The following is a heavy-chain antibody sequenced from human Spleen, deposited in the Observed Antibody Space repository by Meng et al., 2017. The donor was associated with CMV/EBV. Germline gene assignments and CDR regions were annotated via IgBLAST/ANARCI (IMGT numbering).Heavy chain of an antibody. V-gene: IGHV3-30*02. CDR2: IRYDGSNE. CDR3: AKDGDHMYYFDY. CDR1: GFTFSSSG. J-gene: IGHJ4*02. Sequence: GESLKISCAGSGFTFSSSGMNWVRQAPGKGLEWVAFIRYDGSNEHYVDSVKGRFTISRDNSKNTLCLQMNSLRTDDTAVYYCAKDGDHMYYFDYWGQGMLVTISS. D-gene: IGHD1-14*01.